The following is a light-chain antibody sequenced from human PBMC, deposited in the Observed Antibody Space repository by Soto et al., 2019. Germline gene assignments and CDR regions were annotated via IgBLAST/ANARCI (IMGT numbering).Light chain of an antibody. CDR3: SSYTSSSTGLYV. CDR1: SSDVGGYNY. V-gene: IGLV2-14*01. Sequence: QSALTQPASVSGSPGQSITISCTGTSSDVGGYNYVSWYQQHPGKAPKLMIYDVSNRPSGVSNRFSGSKSGNTASLTISGLQAEEEADYYCSSYTSSSTGLYVFGTGTKLTVL. CDR2: DVS. J-gene: IGLJ1*01.